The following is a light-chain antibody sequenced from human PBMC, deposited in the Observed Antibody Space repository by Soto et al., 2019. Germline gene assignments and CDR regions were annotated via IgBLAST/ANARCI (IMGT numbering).Light chain of an antibody. CDR1: SSDVGGYNY. V-gene: IGLV2-11*01. J-gene: IGLJ1*01. CDR3: CSYAGSYTLYA. Sequence: QSALTQPRSVSGSPGQSITISCTGTSSDVGGYNYVSWYQQHPGKAPKLMIYDVSKRPSGVPDRFSGSKSGNTASLTISGLQAEDEADYYCCSYAGSYTLYALGTGTKVTVL. CDR2: DVS.